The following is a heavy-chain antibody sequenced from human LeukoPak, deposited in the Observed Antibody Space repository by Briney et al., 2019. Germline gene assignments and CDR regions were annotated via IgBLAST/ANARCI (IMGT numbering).Heavy chain of an antibody. CDR2: IWYDGSDQ. CDR3: ARDRNWASQSWYLDL. CDR1: GFTFNNYG. Sequence: PGGSLRLSCAASGFTFNNYGMHWVRQAPGKGLEWVAVIWYDGSDQRLIDSVKGRFTVSRDNSKNTLWLQMNSLRAEDTAVYYCARDRNWASQSWYLDLWGRGTLVTVSS. D-gene: IGHD7-27*01. V-gene: IGHV3-33*08. J-gene: IGHJ2*01.